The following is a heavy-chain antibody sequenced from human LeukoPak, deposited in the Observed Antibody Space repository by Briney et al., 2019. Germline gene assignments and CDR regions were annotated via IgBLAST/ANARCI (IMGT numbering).Heavy chain of an antibody. CDR3: SGAIPYNWLYP. D-gene: IGHD2-2*02. CDR1: GGSISSYY. Sequence: PSETLSLTCTVSGGSISSYYWSWIRHPQGKGRGWGGHIYYSGSTNYNTYLKSRVNRSVDTSKNQLSLMLSSAPAADTTVYYFSGAIPYNWLYPWGQGTLLTVSS. J-gene: IGHJ5*02. V-gene: IGHV4-59*01. CDR2: IYYSGST.